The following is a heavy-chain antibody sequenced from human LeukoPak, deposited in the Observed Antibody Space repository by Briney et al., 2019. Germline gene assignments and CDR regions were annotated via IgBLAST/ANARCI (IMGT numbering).Heavy chain of an antibody. CDR2: INPSGGST. CDR3: AREPSEYSSSLDY. D-gene: IGHD6-6*01. Sequence: ASVKVSFKASGYTFTSYGISWVRQAPGQGLEWMGIINPSGGSTSYAQKFRGRVTMTRDTSTSTVYMELSSLRSEDTAVYYCAREPSEYSSSLDYWGQGTLVTVSS. CDR1: GYTFTSYG. V-gene: IGHV1-46*01. J-gene: IGHJ4*02.